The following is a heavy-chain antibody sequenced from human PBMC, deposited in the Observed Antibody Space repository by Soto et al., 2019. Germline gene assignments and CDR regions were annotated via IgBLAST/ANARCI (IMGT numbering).Heavy chain of an antibody. CDR3: ARDRYFYDSAGYYRTLDS. Sequence: PSETLSLTCNVSGGSINSAGYYWSWIRQHLGKGLEWIGYIYYSGRTYYNPSLKSRVTISIDKSKNLFSLKLTSVTAADTAVYYCARDRYFYDSAGYYRTLDSWGQGTLVTVSS. J-gene: IGHJ5*01. CDR1: GGSINSAGYY. D-gene: IGHD3-22*01. V-gene: IGHV4-31*03. CDR2: IYYSGRT.